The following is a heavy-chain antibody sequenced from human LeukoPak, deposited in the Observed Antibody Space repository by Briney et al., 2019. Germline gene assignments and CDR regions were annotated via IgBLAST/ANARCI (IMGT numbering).Heavy chain of an antibody. Sequence: SETLSLTCTVSGGSISSGSFFWNWIRQPAGKGLEWIGRIYTSGSTNYNPSLKSRVTMSVDTSKNQFSLKLSSVTAADTAVYYCARDQGGGYWGQGTLVTVSS. V-gene: IGHV4-61*02. CDR2: IYTSGST. CDR1: GGSISSGSFF. D-gene: IGHD6-25*01. J-gene: IGHJ4*02. CDR3: ARDQGGGY.